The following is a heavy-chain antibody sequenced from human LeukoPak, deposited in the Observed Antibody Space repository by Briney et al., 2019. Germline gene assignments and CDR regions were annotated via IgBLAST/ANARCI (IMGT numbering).Heavy chain of an antibody. CDR1: GFTFGSYS. CDR2: ISSSSSYI. D-gene: IGHD5-18*01. Sequence: GGSLRLSCAASGFTFGSYSMNWVRQAPGKGLEWVSSISSSSSYIYYADSVKGRFTISRDNAKNSLYLQMNSLRAEDTAVYYCAILWEYSSTFDYWGQGTLVTVSS. CDR3: AILWEYSSTFDY. V-gene: IGHV3-21*01. J-gene: IGHJ4*02.